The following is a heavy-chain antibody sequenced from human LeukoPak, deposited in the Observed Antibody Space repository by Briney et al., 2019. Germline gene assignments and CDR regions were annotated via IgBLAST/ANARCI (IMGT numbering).Heavy chain of an antibody. J-gene: IGHJ2*01. CDR2: INHSGST. Sequence: SETLSLTCAVYGGSFSGYYWSWIRQPPGKGLEWIGEINHSGSTNYNPSLKSRVTISVDTSKNQFSLKLSSVTAADTAVYYCARARRRRLDLWGRGTLVTVSS. CDR1: GGSFSGYY. CDR3: ARARRRRLDL. V-gene: IGHV4-34*01.